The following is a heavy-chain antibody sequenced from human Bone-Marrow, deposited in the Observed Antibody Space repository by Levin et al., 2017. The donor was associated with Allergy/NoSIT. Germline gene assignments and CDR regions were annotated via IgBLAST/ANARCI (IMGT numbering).Heavy chain of an antibody. CDR3: ATMVQGVIIGYYFDY. D-gene: IGHD3-10*01. J-gene: IGHJ4*02. V-gene: IGHV3-21*01. CDR2: ISSSSSYI. CDR1: GFTFSSYS. Sequence: GGSLRLSCAASGFTFSSYSMNWVRQAPGKGLEWVSSISSSSSYIYYADSVKGRFTISRDNAKNSLYLQMNSLRAEDTAVYYCATMVQGVIIGYYFDYWGQGTLVTVSS.